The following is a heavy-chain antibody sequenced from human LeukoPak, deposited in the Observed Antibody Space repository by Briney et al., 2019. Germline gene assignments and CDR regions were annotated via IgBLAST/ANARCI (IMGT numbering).Heavy chain of an antibody. CDR1: CGSISSGGYY. D-gene: IGHD2-15*01. V-gene: IGHV4-31*03. CDR3: ARGGGNFDS. J-gene: IGHJ4*02. Sequence: SETLSLTCTVSCGSISSGGYYWSWIRRHPGKGLEWIGYIYYSGSTYYNPSLKGRVTISVDTSKNQFSLKLSSVTAEDTAVYYCARGGGNFDSWGQGTLVTVSS. CDR2: IYYSGST.